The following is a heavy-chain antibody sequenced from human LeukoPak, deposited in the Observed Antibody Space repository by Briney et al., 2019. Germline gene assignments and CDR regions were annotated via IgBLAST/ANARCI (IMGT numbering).Heavy chain of an antibody. V-gene: IGHV3-53*01. CDR3: ARRAGEYSHPYDH. Sequence: GGSLRLSCAASGFTFSSYAMHWVRQAPGKGLEWVSFIYSGGNTHYSDSVKGRFTISRDNSKNTLYLQMNSLRAEDTAVYYCARRAGEYSHPYDHWGQGTLVTVSS. CDR1: GFTFSSYA. CDR2: IYSGGNT. D-gene: IGHD4-17*01. J-gene: IGHJ4*02.